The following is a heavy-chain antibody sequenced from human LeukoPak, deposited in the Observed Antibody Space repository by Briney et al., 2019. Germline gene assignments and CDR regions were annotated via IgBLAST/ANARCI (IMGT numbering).Heavy chain of an antibody. CDR1: GGSISSGGYS. CDR2: IYHSGST. V-gene: IGHV4-30-2*01. D-gene: IGHD6-13*01. CDR3: ARSIAAAGGTYWYFDL. J-gene: IGHJ2*01. Sequence: PSETLSLTCAVSGGSISSGGYSWSWIRQPPGKGLEWIGYIYHSGSTYYNPSLKSRVTISVDRSKNQFSLKVSSVTAADTAVYYCARSIAAAGGTYWYFDLWGRGTLVTVSS.